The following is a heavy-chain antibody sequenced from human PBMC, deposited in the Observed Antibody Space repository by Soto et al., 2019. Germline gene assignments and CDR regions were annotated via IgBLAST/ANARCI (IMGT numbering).Heavy chain of an antibody. CDR2: IYYSGST. Sequence: ASETLSLTCTVSGGSISSGGYYWSWIRQHPGKGPEWIGYIYYSGSTYYNPSLKSRVTISVDTSKNQFSLKLSSVTAADTAVYYCARVEAGRGYCSSTSCFLFDYWGQGTLVTVSS. J-gene: IGHJ4*02. V-gene: IGHV4-31*03. D-gene: IGHD2-2*01. CDR1: GGSISSGGYY. CDR3: ARVEAGRGYCSSTSCFLFDY.